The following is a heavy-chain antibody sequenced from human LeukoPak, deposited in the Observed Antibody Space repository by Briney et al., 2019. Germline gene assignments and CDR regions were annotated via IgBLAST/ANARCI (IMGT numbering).Heavy chain of an antibody. CDR3: ARFIASPGPDAFDI. V-gene: IGHV3-23*01. J-gene: IGHJ3*02. Sequence: PGGFLRLSCAASGFTFSSYAMSWVRQAPGKGLEWVSAISGSGGNTYYADSVKGRFTISRDSARNSVYLQMNSLRADETAVYFCARFIASPGPDAFDIWGQGTLVTVSS. CDR1: GFTFSSYA. D-gene: IGHD6-13*01. CDR2: ISGSGGNT.